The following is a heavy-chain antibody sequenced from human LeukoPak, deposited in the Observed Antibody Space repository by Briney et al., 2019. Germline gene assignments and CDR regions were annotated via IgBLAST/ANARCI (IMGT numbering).Heavy chain of an antibody. D-gene: IGHD3-10*01. J-gene: IGHJ3*02. V-gene: IGHV3-23*01. CDR2: FSGSGGST. Sequence: GGSLRLSCAASGFTFSSFAMSWVRQAPGKGPEWVSGFSGSGGSTYYADSVKGRFTISRDNSKNTLYLQMNSLRAEDTALYYCARGLRGVIYDAFDIWGQGTMVTVSS. CDR3: ARGLRGVIYDAFDI. CDR1: GFTFSSFA.